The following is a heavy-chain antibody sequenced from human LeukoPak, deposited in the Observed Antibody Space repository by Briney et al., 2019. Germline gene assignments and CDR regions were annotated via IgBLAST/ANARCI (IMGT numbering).Heavy chain of an antibody. Sequence: GGSLRLSCTASGFIFSDSSMNWVRQAPGKGLEWVAVISYDGSNKYYAGSVKGRFTISRDNSKNTLYLQMNSLRAEDTAVYYCARVPYYYDSSGYYIDYWGQGTLVTVSS. CDR3: ARVPYYYDSSGYYIDY. J-gene: IGHJ4*02. V-gene: IGHV3-30-3*01. CDR1: GFIFSDSS. CDR2: ISYDGSNK. D-gene: IGHD3-22*01.